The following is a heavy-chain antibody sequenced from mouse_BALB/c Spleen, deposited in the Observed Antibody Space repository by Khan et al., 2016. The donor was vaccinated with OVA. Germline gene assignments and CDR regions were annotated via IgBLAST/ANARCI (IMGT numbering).Heavy chain of an antibody. V-gene: IGHV5-17*02. Sequence: EVELVESGGGLVQPGGSRKLSCAASGFTFSNFRMHWVRQAPEKGLEWVAYISSGSATIYYADTVKGRFTISRDNPKNTLFLQMTSLRSEDTAIYYCARSLITTWYFDVWGAGTTVTVSS. CDR3: ARSLITTWYFDV. CDR1: GFTFSNFR. D-gene: IGHD2-4*01. J-gene: IGHJ1*01. CDR2: ISSGSATI.